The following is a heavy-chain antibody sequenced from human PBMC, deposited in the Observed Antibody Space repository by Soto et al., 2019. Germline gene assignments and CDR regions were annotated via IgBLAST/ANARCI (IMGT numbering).Heavy chain of an antibody. Sequence: QVQLVESGGGVVQPGRSLRLSCAASGFTFSSYGMHWVRQAPGKGLEWVALISYDGSNKYYADSVKGRFTISRDNYKNTLYLQTNGLRTEDTAVYYCAEDLGHGGRGAFDIWGQGTMVTVSS. CDR1: GFTFSSYG. J-gene: IGHJ3*02. D-gene: IGHD7-27*01. CDR3: AEDLGHGGRGAFDI. CDR2: ISYDGSNK. V-gene: IGHV3-30*18.